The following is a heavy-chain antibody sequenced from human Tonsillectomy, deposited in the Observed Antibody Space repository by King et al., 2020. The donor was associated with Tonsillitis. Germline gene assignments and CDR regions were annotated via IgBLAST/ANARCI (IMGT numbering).Heavy chain of an antibody. CDR2: ISYDENNK. CDR3: ARGTSLDY. CDR1: GFTFSNYG. J-gene: IGHJ4*02. V-gene: IGHV3-33*05. Sequence: QVQLVESGGGVVQPGRSLRLSCAASGFTFSNYGMHWVRQAPGKGLEWVAVISYDENNKYSADAVKGRFTISRDNSKNTVSLHMKSLRAEDTAVYFCARGTSLDYWGQGTLVTVSS.